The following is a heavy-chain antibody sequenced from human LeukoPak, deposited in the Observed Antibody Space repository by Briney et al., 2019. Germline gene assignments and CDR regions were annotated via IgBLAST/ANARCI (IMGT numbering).Heavy chain of an antibody. V-gene: IGHV3-48*03. CDR3: ARVAWDLQYTGAFDI. Sequence: GSLRLSCAASGFTFSSYEMNWVRQAPGKGLEWVSYISSSGRTIYYADSVKGRFTISRDNAKSSLYLQMNSLRAEDTAVYYCARVAWDLQYTGAFDIWGQGTMVIVSS. J-gene: IGHJ3*02. CDR1: GFTFSSYE. CDR2: ISSSGRTI. D-gene: IGHD1-26*01.